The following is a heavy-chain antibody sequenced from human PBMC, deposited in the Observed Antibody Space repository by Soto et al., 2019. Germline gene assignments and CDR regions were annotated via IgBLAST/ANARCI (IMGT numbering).Heavy chain of an antibody. Sequence: SETLSLTCTVSGGSISSYYWSWIRQPPGKGLEWIGYIYYSGSTNYNPSLKSRVTISVDTSKNQFSLKLSSVTAADTAVYYCLRQRRMSDNWGQGSLVTVSS. V-gene: IGHV4-59*08. CDR3: LRQRRMSDN. CDR2: IYYSGST. CDR1: GGSISSYY. J-gene: IGHJ4*02. D-gene: IGHD1-1*01.